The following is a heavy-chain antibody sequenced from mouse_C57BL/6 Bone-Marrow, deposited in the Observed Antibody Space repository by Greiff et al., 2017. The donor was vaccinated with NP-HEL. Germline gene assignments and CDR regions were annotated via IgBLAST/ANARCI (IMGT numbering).Heavy chain of an antibody. CDR1: GFTFSDYY. D-gene: IGHD2-4*01. Sequence: EVKVVESGGGLVQPGGSLKLSCAASGFTFSDYYMYWVRQTPEKRLEWVAYISNGGGSTYYLDTVKGRFTISRDNAKNTLYLQMSRLKSEVTAMYYCARLDYDYPRAYAMDYWGQGTSVTVSS. V-gene: IGHV5-12*01. J-gene: IGHJ4*01. CDR3: ARLDYDYPRAYAMDY. CDR2: ISNGGGST.